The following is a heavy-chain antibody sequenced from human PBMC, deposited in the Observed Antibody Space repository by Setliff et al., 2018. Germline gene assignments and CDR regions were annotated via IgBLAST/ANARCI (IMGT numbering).Heavy chain of an antibody. CDR2: IYYSGST. J-gene: IGHJ3*02. CDR1: GGSISSSTHY. D-gene: IGHD6-13*01. CDR3: ARVGPSSSRYGGDAFDI. Sequence: SETLSLTCTVSGGSISSSTHYWGWIRQPPGKGLEWIGSIYYSGSTYYNPSLKSRVTISVDTSKNQFSLKLSSVTAADTAVYYCARVGPSSSRYGGDAFDIWGQGTMVTVSS. V-gene: IGHV4-39*07.